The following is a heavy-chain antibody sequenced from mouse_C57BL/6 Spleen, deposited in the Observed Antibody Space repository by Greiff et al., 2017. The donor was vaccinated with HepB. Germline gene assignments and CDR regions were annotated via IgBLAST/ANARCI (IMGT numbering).Heavy chain of an antibody. J-gene: IGHJ4*01. Sequence: QVQLQQPGAELVMPGASVKLSCKASGYTFTSYWMHWVKQRPGQGLEWIGEIDPSDSYTNYNQKFKGKSTFTVDKSSSTAYMQLSSLTSEDSAVYYCARYYEDAMDYWGQGTSVTVSS. CDR2: IDPSDSYT. CDR3: ARYYEDAMDY. D-gene: IGHD2-4*01. V-gene: IGHV1-69*01. CDR1: GYTFTSYW.